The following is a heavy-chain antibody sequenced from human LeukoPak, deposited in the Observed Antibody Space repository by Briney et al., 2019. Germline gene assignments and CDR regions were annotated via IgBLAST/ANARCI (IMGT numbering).Heavy chain of an antibody. Sequence: GGSLRLSCTASGFAFDEHGMSWVHQVPGKGLEWVSGINWSGGSTGYADPLRGRFTITRDNAKNSLYLQMDSLRAEDTALYYCARAPITSPFYFDYWGQGTLVTVSS. CDR1: GFAFDEHG. D-gene: IGHD2-2*01. CDR3: ARAPITSPFYFDY. J-gene: IGHJ4*02. V-gene: IGHV3-20*04. CDR2: INWSGGST.